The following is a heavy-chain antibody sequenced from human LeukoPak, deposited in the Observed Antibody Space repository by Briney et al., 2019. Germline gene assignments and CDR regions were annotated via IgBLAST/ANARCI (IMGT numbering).Heavy chain of an antibody. CDR2: IYRGGST. Sequence: WGSLRLSCAASGFTVSNNYMSWVRQAPGKWLDWVSIIYRGGSTYYADSVKDRFTISRDNSKNTVYLQMNSLRAEDTAVYYCAGSYVSRSFDYWGQGTLVTVSS. CDR3: AGSYVSRSFDY. D-gene: IGHD3-16*01. CDR1: GFTVSNNY. J-gene: IGHJ4*02. V-gene: IGHV3-66*01.